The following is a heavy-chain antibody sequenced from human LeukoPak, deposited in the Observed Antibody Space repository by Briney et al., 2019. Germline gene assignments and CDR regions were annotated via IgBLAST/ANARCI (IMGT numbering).Heavy chain of an antibody. J-gene: IGHJ4*02. D-gene: IGHD2-2*02. CDR2: ISAYNGNT. V-gene: IGHV1-18*01. Sequence: ASVKVSCKASGYTFTSYGISWVRQAPGQGLEWMGWISAYNGNTNYAQKLQGRVTMTTDTSTSTAYMELKSLRSDDTAVYYCARGGGYTSGGHTSAMDYFDYWGQGTLVTVSS. CDR1: GYTFTSYG. CDR3: ARGGGYTSGGHTSAMDYFDY.